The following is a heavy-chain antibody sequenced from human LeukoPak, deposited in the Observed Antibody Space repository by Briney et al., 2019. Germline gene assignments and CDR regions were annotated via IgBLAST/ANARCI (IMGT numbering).Heavy chain of an antibody. V-gene: IGHV3-13*01. Sequence: GGSLRLACAASGFTFSSYDMHWVRQATGKGLEWVSGIGIADDTHYPNSVRGRFTIVRENARNSLYLQMNSLRVEDTAVYYCARAEPPYHGRLDSWGQGILVTVSS. D-gene: IGHD3-16*01. CDR1: GFTFSSYD. J-gene: IGHJ5*01. CDR2: IGIADDT. CDR3: ARAEPPYHGRLDS.